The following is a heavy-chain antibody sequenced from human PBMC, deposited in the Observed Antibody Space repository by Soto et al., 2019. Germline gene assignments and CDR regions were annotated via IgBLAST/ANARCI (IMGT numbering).Heavy chain of an antibody. J-gene: IGHJ4*02. Sequence: GGSLRLSCLASGFTFSSYAMTWVRQAPGKGLEWVSAIDGGGGRTYYTDSVKGRFTISRDNPKNTLYLQMNSLGPEDTALYYCARGAGYNYFDYWGQGALVTVSS. V-gene: IGHV3-23*01. CDR3: ARGAGYNYFDY. CDR1: GFTFSSYA. D-gene: IGHD1-26*01. CDR2: IDGGGGRT.